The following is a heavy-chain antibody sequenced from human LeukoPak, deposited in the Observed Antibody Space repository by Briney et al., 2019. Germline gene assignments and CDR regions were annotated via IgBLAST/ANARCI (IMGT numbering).Heavy chain of an antibody. CDR2: IHRAGRT. CDR3: GETDIYFNPIDY. Sequence: SQTLSLTCAVFAVSISSSEWWIWVRQPPGQGLEWIGEIHRAGRTRYNPSLKSRVTISMVHAKNQFSLKLTSVATTDTAIYYCGETDIYFNPIDYWGPGSLVTVSS. D-gene: IGHD3-9*01. CDR1: AVSISSSEW. V-gene: IGHV4-4*02. J-gene: IGHJ4*02.